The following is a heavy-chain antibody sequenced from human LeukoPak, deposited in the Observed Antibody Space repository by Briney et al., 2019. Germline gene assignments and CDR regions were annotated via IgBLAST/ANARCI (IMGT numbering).Heavy chain of an antibody. D-gene: IGHD3-10*01. V-gene: IGHV2-5*02. Sequence: SGPTLVKPTQTLTLTCTFSEFSLSTSGVGVGWVRQLQGKALEWLALIYWDDDKRYSPSLKSRLIITKDTSKNQVVLTMTNKDPVDTATYYCAHRLYGSGSGFDYWGQGTLVTVSS. CDR1: EFSLSTSGVG. CDR2: IYWDDDK. J-gene: IGHJ4*02. CDR3: AHRLYGSGSGFDY.